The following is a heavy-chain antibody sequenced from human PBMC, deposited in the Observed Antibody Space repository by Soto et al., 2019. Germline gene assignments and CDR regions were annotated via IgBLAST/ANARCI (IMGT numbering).Heavy chain of an antibody. D-gene: IGHD6-19*01. CDR1: GFTFSSYA. V-gene: IGHV3-23*01. Sequence: EVQLLESGGGLVQPGGSLRLSCAASGFTFSSYAMSWVRQAPGKGLEWVSATSGSGGSTYYADSVKGRFTISRDTSKNTLYLQMNSMRAEDTAVYYCAKDREQWLSSWFDPWGQGTLVTVSS. CDR2: TSGSGGST. J-gene: IGHJ5*02. CDR3: AKDREQWLSSWFDP.